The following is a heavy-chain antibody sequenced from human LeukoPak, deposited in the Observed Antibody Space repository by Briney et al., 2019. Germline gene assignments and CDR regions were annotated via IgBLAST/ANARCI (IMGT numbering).Heavy chain of an antibody. CDR3: ARAAAGNDAFDI. V-gene: IGHV1-2*02. Sequence: ASVKVSCKASGYIFSDYYIHWVRQAPGQGFEWMGWISRNSGATKFAQKFQGRVTMTRDTSISTAYMELSRLRSDDTAVYYCARAAAGNDAFDIWGQGTMVTVSS. CDR2: ISRNSGAT. D-gene: IGHD6-13*01. CDR1: GYIFSDYY. J-gene: IGHJ3*02.